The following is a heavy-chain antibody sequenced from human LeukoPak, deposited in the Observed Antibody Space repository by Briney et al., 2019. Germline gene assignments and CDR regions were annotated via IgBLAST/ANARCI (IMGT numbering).Heavy chain of an antibody. J-gene: IGHJ4*02. D-gene: IGHD6-19*01. CDR1: GFTFSSYA. CDR2: ISGSGGST. V-gene: IGHV3-23*01. CDR3: AKGAAVADCFDY. Sequence: GSLRLSCAASGFTFSSYAMSWVRQAPGKGLEWVSAISGSGGSTYYADPVKGRFTISRDNSKNTLYLQMNSLGAEDTAVYYCAKGAAVADCFDYWGQGTLVTVSS.